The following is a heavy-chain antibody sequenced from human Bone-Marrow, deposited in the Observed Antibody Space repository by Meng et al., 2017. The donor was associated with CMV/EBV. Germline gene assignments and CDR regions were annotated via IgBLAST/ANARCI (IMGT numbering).Heavy chain of an antibody. CDR2: IDVGSGNT. J-gene: IGHJ6*02. CDR1: GFTFTSSA. CDR3: AADRISNEYAMDV. D-gene: IGHD2-15*01. V-gene: IGHV1-58*01. Sequence: SVKVSCKASGFTFTSSAVQWVRQARGQRLEWIGWIDVGSGNTNYAQKFQERVTITRDMSTSPAYLELRSLRSENTAVYDCAADRISNEYAMDVWGQGTTVTVSS.